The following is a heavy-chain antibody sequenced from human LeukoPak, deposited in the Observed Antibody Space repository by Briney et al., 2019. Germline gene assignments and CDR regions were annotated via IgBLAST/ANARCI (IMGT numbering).Heavy chain of an antibody. CDR3: ARYVAYGTGKYYFDY. V-gene: IGHV4-39*02. J-gene: IGHJ4*02. Sequence: SETLSLTCFVSGGSIRRSDYCWSWIRQPPGREVEWIASITYGGTTYYNPSLQSRVTISVDTSKNHFSLRLNSVTAADTAVYFCARYVAYGTGKYYFDYWGQGSLVTVSS. CDR1: GGSIRRSDYC. CDR2: ITYGGTT. D-gene: IGHD3-10*01.